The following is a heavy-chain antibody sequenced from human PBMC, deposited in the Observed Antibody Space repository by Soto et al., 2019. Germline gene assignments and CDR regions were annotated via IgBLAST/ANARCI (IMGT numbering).Heavy chain of an antibody. CDR2: INGGSTT. CDR1: GFTFSSYA. D-gene: IGHD3-3*01. CDR3: AKDKDWSGVYGMDV. Sequence: VGALRLSCAAPGFTFSSYAMNWVRQAPGKGLEWVTTINGGSTTYYADSVKGRFTISRDNSKNTLYLQMNGLRAEDTAVYYCAKDKDWSGVYGMDVWGQGTTVTVSS. J-gene: IGHJ6*02. V-gene: IGHV3-23*01.